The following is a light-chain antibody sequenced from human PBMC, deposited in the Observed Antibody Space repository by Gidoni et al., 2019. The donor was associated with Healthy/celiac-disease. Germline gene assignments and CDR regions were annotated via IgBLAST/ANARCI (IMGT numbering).Light chain of an antibody. J-gene: IGKJ2*01. CDR1: QSVLYSSNNKNY. CDR2: WAS. V-gene: IGKV4-1*01. CDR3: QQYYSTPQT. Sequence: DIVMTQSPDSLAVSLGERATINCKSSQSVLYSSNNKNYLAWYQQKQGQPPKLLIYWASTRESGVPDRLSGSGSGTDFTLTISSLQAEDVAVYYCQQYYSTPQTFGQGTKLEIK.